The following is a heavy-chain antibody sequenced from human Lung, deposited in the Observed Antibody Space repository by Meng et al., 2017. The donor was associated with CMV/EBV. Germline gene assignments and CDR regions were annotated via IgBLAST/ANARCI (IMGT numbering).Heavy chain of an antibody. Sequence: SCAASGFSFSDYYMTWIRQAPGKGLEWVSYISSSYAVDYADSLKGRFTISRDNAKNSLYLQMNSLRAEDTAVYYCARVLLDVRGWYYQGMDVWGQGXTVTVSS. CDR3: ARVLLDVRGWYYQGMDV. CDR2: ISSSYAV. CDR1: GFSFSDYY. J-gene: IGHJ6*02. D-gene: IGHD6-19*01. V-gene: IGHV3-11*04.